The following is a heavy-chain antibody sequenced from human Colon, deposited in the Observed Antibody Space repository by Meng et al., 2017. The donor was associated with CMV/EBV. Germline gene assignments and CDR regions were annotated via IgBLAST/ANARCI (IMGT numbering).Heavy chain of an antibody. V-gene: IGHV4-39*07. CDR3: ARGVHGRYCPGTCYPVDY. Sequence: GSLRLSCTVSGGSVSSGSYYWGWIRHPPGKGLGWIGNTYYGGSTYYNPSLSSRVSISVDTSKDQFSLKLNSVTAADTAVYYCARGVHGRYCPGTCYPVDYWGQGTLVTVSS. D-gene: IGHD2-8*02. CDR1: GGSVSSGSYY. CDR2: TYYGGST. J-gene: IGHJ4*02.